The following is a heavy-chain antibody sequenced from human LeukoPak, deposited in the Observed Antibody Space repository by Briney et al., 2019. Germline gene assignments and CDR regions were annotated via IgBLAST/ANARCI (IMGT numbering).Heavy chain of an antibody. CDR1: DYSFSSYG. V-gene: IGHV1-69*13. D-gene: IGHD4-23*01. CDR2: IIPIFGTA. J-gene: IGHJ4*02. Sequence: ASVKVSCKASDYSFSSYGFTWVRQAPGQGLEWMGGIIPIFGTANYAQKFQGRVTITADESTSTAYMELSSLRSEDTAVYYCARGGQNSPDYWGQGTLVTVSS. CDR3: ARGGQNSPDY.